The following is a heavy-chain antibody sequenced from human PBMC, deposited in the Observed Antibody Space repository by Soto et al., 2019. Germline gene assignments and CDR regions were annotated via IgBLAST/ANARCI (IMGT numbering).Heavy chain of an antibody. D-gene: IGHD6-6*01. V-gene: IGHV3-74*01. CDR3: ARGSFYSSSSPDP. CDR1: GFTFNSYW. J-gene: IGHJ5*02. CDR2: INNDGSTT. Sequence: GGSLRLSCAASGFTFNSYWMHWVRQVPGKGLVWVSRINNDGSTTNYADSVKGRFTISRDNARNTVYLQMNSLGADDTAVYYCARGSFYSSSSPDPWGQGTLVTVSS.